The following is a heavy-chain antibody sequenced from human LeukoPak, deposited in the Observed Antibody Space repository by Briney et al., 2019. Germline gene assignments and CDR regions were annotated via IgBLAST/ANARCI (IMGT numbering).Heavy chain of an antibody. CDR2: ISSNGGST. V-gene: IGHV3-64*02. D-gene: IGHD2-2*01. Sequence: GGSLRLSCAASGFTLSRYNLHWVRQAPGKGLEYISGISSNGGSTYYADSVKGRFTISRDNSKNTLYLQMGSLRAEDMAVYYCARDTMVVPAATFDYWGQGTLVTVSS. CDR3: ARDTMVVPAATFDY. CDR1: GFTLSRYN. J-gene: IGHJ4*02.